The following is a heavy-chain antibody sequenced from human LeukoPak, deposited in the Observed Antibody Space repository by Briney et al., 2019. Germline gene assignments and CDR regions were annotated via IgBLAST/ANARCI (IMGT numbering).Heavy chain of an antibody. J-gene: IGHJ3*02. Sequence: SSETLSLTCSVSGHSIRSDYSWGWIRHPPGKGLEWIVSTFHSGNTYYNPSLQSRVTISVDTSKKQFSLKLSSVTAADTAIYYCARVPDAFDIWGQGTMATVSS. CDR3: ARVPDAFDI. CDR1: GHSIRSDYS. CDR2: TFHSGNT. V-gene: IGHV4-38-2*02.